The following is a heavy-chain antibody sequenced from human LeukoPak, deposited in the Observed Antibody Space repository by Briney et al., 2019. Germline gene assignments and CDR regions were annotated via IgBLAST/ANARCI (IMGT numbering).Heavy chain of an antibody. CDR3: GRFTRSGDSVY. CDR2: IKQDGSEK. V-gene: IGHV3-7*04. Sequence: PGGSLRLSCAASGFTFSSYWMSWVRPAPGKGLEWVANIKQDGSEKQYVDSVKGRFAISRDNAENSLYLQMNSLKAEDTAVYYCGRFTRSGDSVYCGQGTLVTVSS. D-gene: IGHD7-27*01. CDR1: GFTFSSYW. J-gene: IGHJ4*02.